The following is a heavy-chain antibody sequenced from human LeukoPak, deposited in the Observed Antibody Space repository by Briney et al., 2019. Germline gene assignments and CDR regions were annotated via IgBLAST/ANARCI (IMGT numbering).Heavy chain of an antibody. CDR3: ARGNNLYSSSWYDWFDP. J-gene: IGHJ5*02. D-gene: IGHD6-13*01. CDR2: MNPNSGNT. Sequence: ASVKVSCKASGYTFTSYDINWVRQATGQGLEWMGWMNPNSGNTGYAQKFQGRVTITRNTSISTAYMELSSLRSEDTAVYYCARGNNLYSSSWYDWFDPWGQGTLVTVSS. CDR1: GYTFTSYD. V-gene: IGHV1-8*03.